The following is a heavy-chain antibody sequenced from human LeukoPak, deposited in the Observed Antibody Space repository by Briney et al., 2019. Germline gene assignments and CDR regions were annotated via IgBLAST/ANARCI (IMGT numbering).Heavy chain of an antibody. CDR2: IQHDGSIK. V-gene: IGHV3-33*01. CDR3: ARDSCSSVTCYDY. Sequence: GRSLRLSCAASGFTFSNYGMHWVRLAPGKGLEWVAAIQHDGSIKYYADSVKGRFTISRDDSKNTLYLQMNSLRAEDAAVCYCARDSCSSVTCYDYWGQGTLVTVSS. D-gene: IGHD2-2*01. CDR1: GFTFSNYG. J-gene: IGHJ4*02.